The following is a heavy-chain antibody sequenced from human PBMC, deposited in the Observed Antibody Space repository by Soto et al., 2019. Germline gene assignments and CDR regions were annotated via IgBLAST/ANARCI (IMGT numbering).Heavy chain of an antibody. CDR2: IITIFGTA. V-gene: IGHV1-69*13. CDR3: ASGAYCGGDCYDAFDI. J-gene: IGHJ3*02. Sequence: GASGRFSSKASEATFSSFAISGCPQPRRRGREWMGGIITIFGTANYAQKFQGRVTITADESTSTAYLELSSLRSEGTVVYYCASGAYCGGDCYDAFDIWGQGTMVTVPS. CDR1: EATFSSFA. D-gene: IGHD2-21*02.